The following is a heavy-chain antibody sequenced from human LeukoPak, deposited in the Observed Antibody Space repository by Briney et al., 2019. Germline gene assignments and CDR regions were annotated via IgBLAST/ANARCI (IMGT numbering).Heavy chain of an antibody. V-gene: IGHV4-59*08. CDR3: ARLWDSSSSLDY. D-gene: IGHD6-6*01. CDR2: IYYSGGT. Sequence: PSETLSLTCTVSGGSISSYYWTWIRQPPGKGLGLEWIGYIYYSGGTNYNPSLKSRVTISIDTSKNQVSLKLSSVTAADTAVYYCARLWDSSSSLDYWGQGTLVTVSP. CDR1: GGSISSYY. J-gene: IGHJ4*02.